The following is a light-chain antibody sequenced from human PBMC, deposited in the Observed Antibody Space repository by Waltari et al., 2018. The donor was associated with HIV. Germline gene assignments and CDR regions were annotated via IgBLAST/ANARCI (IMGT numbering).Light chain of an antibody. Sequence: QSVLTQPPSASGTPGQRVTISCSGSYSNIGSDNVYWYQHLQGTAPKLLIYKNIQRPSGVPDRFSGSKSGASAYLAISGLRSEDEADYYCTGWDASLSEYVFGPGTRVTV. J-gene: IGLJ1*01. CDR2: KNI. V-gene: IGLV1-47*01. CDR3: TGWDASLSEYV. CDR1: YSNIGSDN.